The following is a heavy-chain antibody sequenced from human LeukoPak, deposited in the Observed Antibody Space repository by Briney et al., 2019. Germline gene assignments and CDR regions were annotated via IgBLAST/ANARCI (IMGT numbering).Heavy chain of an antibody. D-gene: IGHD2-15*01. V-gene: IGHV4-39*01. CDR2: IFYSGST. J-gene: IGHJ5*02. CDR3: ARLYGRDIVVVVAATGNWFDP. Sequence: SETLSLTCTVSSGSISTSNYYWGWVRQPPGKALEWIGNIFYSGSTYYNPSLKSRVTISVDTSKNQFSLKLSSVTAADTAVYYCARLYGRDIVVVVAATGNWFDPWGQGTLVTVSS. CDR1: SGSISTSNYY.